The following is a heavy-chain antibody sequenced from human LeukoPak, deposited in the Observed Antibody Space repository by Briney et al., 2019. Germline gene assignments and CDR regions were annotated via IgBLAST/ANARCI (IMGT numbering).Heavy chain of an antibody. V-gene: IGHV4-34*01. D-gene: IGHD6-19*01. CDR1: GGSFSGYY. Sequence: SETLSLTCAVYGGSFSGYYWSWIRQPPGKGLEWIGEINHSGSTNYNPSLKSRVTISVDTSKNQFSLKLSSVTAADTAVYYCASRVIAVTTRRGYYFHYGGEGTLVTVSS. CDR3: ASRVIAVTTRRGYYFHY. J-gene: IGHJ4*02. CDR2: INHSGST.